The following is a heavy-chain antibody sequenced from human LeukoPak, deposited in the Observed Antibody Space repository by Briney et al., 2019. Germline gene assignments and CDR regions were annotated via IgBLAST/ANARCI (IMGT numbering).Heavy chain of an antibody. CDR1: GESISSSSYY. V-gene: IGHV4-39*01. J-gene: IGHJ4*02. CDR3: ASHAGVRGKLAFDY. CDR2: IYYSGST. Sequence: PSETLSLTCSVSGESISSSSYYWGWIRQPPGKGLEWIGSIYYSGSTYYNPSLKSRVTISVDTSKNQFSLKLSSVTAADTAVYYCASHAGVRGKLAFDYWGQGTLVTVSS. D-gene: IGHD3-10*01.